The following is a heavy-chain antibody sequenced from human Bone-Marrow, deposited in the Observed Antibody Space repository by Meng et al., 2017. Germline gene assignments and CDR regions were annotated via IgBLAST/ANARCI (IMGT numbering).Heavy chain of an antibody. D-gene: IGHD6-19*01. CDR2: IGANGGST. V-gene: IGHV3-23*01. Sequence: GESLKISCTGSGFIFNSYAMGWVRQAPGKGLEWVSVIGANGGSTSYADSVKGRFTISRDNSKNTLYLQMNSLRAEDTAVYYCACIAVAGTAGGSYFDYWGQGTLVTVSS. CDR1: GFIFNSYA. J-gene: IGHJ4*02. CDR3: ACIAVAGTAGGSYFDY.